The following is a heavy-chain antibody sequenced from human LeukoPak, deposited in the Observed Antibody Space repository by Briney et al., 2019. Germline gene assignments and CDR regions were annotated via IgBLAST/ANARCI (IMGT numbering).Heavy chain of an antibody. V-gene: IGHV4-30-4*08. CDR1: GGSISSGDYY. D-gene: IGHD3-10*01. CDR2: IYYSGST. Sequence: SETLSLTCTVSGGSISSGDYYWSWIRQPPGKGLEWIRYIYYSGSTYYNPSLKSRFTFSVDTSKNQFSLKLSSVTAAATAVYYCARGGYYYGSGSSIPFDYWGQGTLVTVSS. CDR3: ARGGYYYGSGSSIPFDY. J-gene: IGHJ4*02.